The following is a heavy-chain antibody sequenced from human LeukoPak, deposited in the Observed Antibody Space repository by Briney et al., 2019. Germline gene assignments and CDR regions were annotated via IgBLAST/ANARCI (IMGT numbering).Heavy chain of an antibody. J-gene: IGHJ6*02. CDR3: ARELGYCSGGSCYSYYGMDV. D-gene: IGHD2-15*01. CDR2: ISAYNGNT. Sequence: GASVKVSCKASGYTFTSYGISWVRQAPGQGLEWMGWISAYNGNTNYAQKLQGRVTMTTDTSTSTAYMELRSLRSDDTAVYYCARELGYCSGGSCYSYYGMDVWGQGTTVTVSS. CDR1: GYTFTSYG. V-gene: IGHV1-18*01.